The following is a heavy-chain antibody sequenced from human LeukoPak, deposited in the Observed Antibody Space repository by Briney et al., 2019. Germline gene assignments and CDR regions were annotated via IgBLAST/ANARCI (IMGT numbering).Heavy chain of an antibody. CDR1: GYTFTGYY. CDR3: ARERDGDDVYYYYYMDV. Sequence: ASVKVSCKASGYTFTGYYMHWVRQAPGQGLEWMGWINPNSGGTNYAQKFQGRVTMTRDTSISTAYMELSRLGSDDTAVYYCARERDGDDVYYYYYMDVWGKGTTVTNSS. J-gene: IGHJ6*03. CDR2: INPNSGGT. D-gene: IGHD4-17*01. V-gene: IGHV1-2*02.